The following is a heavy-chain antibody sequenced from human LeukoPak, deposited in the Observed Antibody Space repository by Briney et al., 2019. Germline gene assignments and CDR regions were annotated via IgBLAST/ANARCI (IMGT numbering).Heavy chain of an antibody. CDR1: GGTFSSYA. CDR2: IIPIFGTA. D-gene: IGHD5-24*01. V-gene: IGHV1-69*13. CDR3: ARAKVEMATIGRAPIDY. Sequence: SVRVSCKASGGTFSSYAISWVRQAPGQGLEWMGGIIPIFGTANYAQKFQGRVTITADESTSTAYMELSSLRSEDTAVYYCARAKVEMATIGRAPIDYWGQGTLVTVSS. J-gene: IGHJ4*02.